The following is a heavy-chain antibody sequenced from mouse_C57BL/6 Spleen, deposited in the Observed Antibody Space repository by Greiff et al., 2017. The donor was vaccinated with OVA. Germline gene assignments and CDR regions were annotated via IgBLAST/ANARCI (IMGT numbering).Heavy chain of an antibody. CDR3: ARGVTTVEGGFAY. CDR2: IYPRSGNT. Sequence: QVQLQQSGAELARPGASVKLSCKASGYTFTSYGISWVKQRTGQGLEWIGEIYPRSGNTYYNEKFKGKATLTADKSSSTAYMELRSLTSEDSAVYFCARGVTTVEGGFAYWGQGTLVTVSA. J-gene: IGHJ3*01. CDR1: GYTFTSYG. V-gene: IGHV1-81*01. D-gene: IGHD1-1*01.